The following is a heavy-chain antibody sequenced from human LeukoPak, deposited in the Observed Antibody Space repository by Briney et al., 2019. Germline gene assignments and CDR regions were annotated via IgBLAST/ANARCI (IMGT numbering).Heavy chain of an antibody. J-gene: IGHJ4*01. Sequence: PCETLLFTSTVSGGSISSYYWSWIRQPPGKGLECIGYIYYSGTTNYNPSLKSRVTISVDMSRNQFSLKLRSVTAADTAVYYCARLSRRYNSGTLDYWGQAIVGTVSS. CDR3: ARLSRRYNSGTLDY. CDR2: IYYSGTT. CDR1: GGSISSYY. V-gene: IGHV4-59*08. D-gene: IGHD3-10*01.